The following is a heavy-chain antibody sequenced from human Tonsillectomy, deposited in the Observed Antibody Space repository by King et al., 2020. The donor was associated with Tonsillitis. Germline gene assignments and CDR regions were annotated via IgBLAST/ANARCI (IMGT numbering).Heavy chain of an antibody. V-gene: IGHV2-5*02. CDR3: AHTSYHYVWGSFPH. CDR1: GFSLSTSGVG. CDR2: IYWDDDK. J-gene: IGHJ4*02. Sequence: TLQESGPTLVKPTQTLTLTCTFSGFSLSTSGVGVGWIRQPPGKALEWLALIYWDDDKRYSPSLKSRLTITKDTSKDQVVLTMTNMDPVDTATYYCAHTSYHYVWGSFPHWGQGTLVTVSS. D-gene: IGHD3-16*01.